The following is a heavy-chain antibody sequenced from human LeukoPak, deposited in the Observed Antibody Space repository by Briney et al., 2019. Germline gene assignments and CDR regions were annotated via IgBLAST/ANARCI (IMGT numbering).Heavy chain of an antibody. J-gene: IGHJ4*02. Sequence: GGSLRLSCSASGFTFSSHAMSWVRQAPGEGLEWVSAFTAGGINTYYADSVKGRFTISRDNSKNTLYLHMNSLRAEDTAVYYCARGLGTTGTRGVSYYFDYWGQGTLVTVSS. V-gene: IGHV3-23*01. CDR2: FTAGGINT. CDR3: ARGLGTTGTRGVSYYFDY. CDR1: GFTFSSHA. D-gene: IGHD1-1*01.